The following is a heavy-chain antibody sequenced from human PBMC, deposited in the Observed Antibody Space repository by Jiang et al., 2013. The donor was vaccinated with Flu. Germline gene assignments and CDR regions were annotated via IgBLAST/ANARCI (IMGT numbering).Heavy chain of an antibody. Sequence: PGGSLKLSCAASGFSFSGSAMHWVRQASGKGLEWVGRIRSKANNYATAYAASVKGRFTISRDDSKNMAYLQMNSLKTEDTAVYYCTRQSVAGTIDDYWGQGTLVTVSS. D-gene: IGHD6-19*01. CDR3: TRQSVAGTIDDY. V-gene: IGHV3-73*01. J-gene: IGHJ4*02. CDR1: GFSFSGSA. CDR2: IRSKANNYAT.